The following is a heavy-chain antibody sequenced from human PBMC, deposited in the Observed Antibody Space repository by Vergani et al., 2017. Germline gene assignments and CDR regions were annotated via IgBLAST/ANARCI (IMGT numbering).Heavy chain of an antibody. Sequence: EVQLVESGGGLVQPGGSLRLSCAASGFTFSSYRMSWVRQAPGKGLEWVANIKQDGSEKYYVDSVKGRFTISRDNAKNSLYLQMNSLRAEDTAVYYCARDTPSSWYYFDYWGQGTLVTVSS. D-gene: IGHD6-13*01. CDR3: ARDTPSSWYYFDY. V-gene: IGHV3-7*01. J-gene: IGHJ4*02. CDR1: GFTFSSYR. CDR2: IKQDGSEK.